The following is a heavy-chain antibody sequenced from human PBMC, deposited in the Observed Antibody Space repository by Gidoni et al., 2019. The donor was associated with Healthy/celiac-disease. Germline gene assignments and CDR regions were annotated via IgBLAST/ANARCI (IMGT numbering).Heavy chain of an antibody. CDR1: GFTFSSYG. V-gene: IGHV3-30*18. CDR2: ISYDGSNK. D-gene: IGHD6-13*01. J-gene: IGHJ4*02. Sequence: QVQLVESGGGVVQPGRSLRLSCAASGFTFSSYGMHWVRQAPGKGLGWVAVISYDGSNKYYADSVKGRLTISRDKSKNTLYLQMNSLRAEDTAVYYCAKVKASSSWYEYWGQGTLVTVSS. CDR3: AKVKASSSWYEY.